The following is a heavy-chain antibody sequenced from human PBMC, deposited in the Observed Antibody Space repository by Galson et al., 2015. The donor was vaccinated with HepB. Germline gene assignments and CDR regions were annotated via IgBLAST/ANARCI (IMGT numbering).Heavy chain of an antibody. CDR3: AKDLRVYDSSNYDAFDI. J-gene: IGHJ3*02. CDR2: ISGSGGST. V-gene: IGHV3-23*01. D-gene: IGHD3-22*01. CDR1: GFSFSTYR. Sequence: SLRLSCAASGFSFSTYRMSWVRQAPGKGLEWVSAISGSGGSTYYADSVRGRFTISRDNSKNTLYLQMNSLRAEDTAVYYCAKDLRVYDSSNYDAFDIWGQGTMVTVSS.